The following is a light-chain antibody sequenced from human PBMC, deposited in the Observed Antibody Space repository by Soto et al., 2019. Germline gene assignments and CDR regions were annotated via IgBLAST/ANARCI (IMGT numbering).Light chain of an antibody. CDR2: TAS. Sequence: DIQMTQSPSTPSASVGDRVTITCRASQSISSWLAWYQQEPGKAPKLLISTASSLESGVPSRFSGSGSGTEFALTISSLQPDDFATYYCQQYSTYPWTFGQGTKVEIK. J-gene: IGKJ1*01. CDR1: QSISSW. V-gene: IGKV1-5*03. CDR3: QQYSTYPWT.